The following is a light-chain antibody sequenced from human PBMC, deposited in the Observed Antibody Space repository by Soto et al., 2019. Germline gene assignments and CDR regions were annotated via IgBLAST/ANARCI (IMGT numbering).Light chain of an antibody. J-gene: IGKJ1*01. Sequence: EIVLTQSPATLSLSPGERATLSCRASRSVSSYLAWYQHKPGQAPRLLIYDASNRATGIPARFSGGGSGTDFTLTIGSLAPEDFAVYYCQQRSNWPPTWTFGQGTKVEIK. CDR3: QQRSNWPPTWT. CDR2: DAS. V-gene: IGKV3-11*01. CDR1: RSVSSY.